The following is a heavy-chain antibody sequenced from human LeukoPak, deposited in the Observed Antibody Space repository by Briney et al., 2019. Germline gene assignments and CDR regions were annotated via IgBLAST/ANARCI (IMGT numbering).Heavy chain of an antibody. D-gene: IGHD6-13*01. V-gene: IGHV3-48*01. CDR1: GFTFSSYS. CDR3: ARDGTYSSSADAFDI. CDR2: ISSSSTI. Sequence: GGSLRLSCAASGFTFSSYSMNWVRQAPGKGLEWVSYISSSSTIYYADSVKGRFTISRDNAKNSLYLQMNSLRAEDTAVYYCARDGTYSSSADAFDIWGQGTMVTVSS. J-gene: IGHJ3*02.